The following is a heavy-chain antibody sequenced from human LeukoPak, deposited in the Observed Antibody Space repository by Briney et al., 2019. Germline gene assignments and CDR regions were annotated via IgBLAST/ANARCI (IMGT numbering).Heavy chain of an antibody. CDR3: ARTSPVLLWFGELCPYGMDV. D-gene: IGHD3-10*01. V-gene: IGHV4-31*03. CDR1: GGSISSGGYY. CDR2: IYYSGST. Sequence: SQTLSLTCTVSGGSISSGGYYWSWIRQHPGKGLEWIGYIYYSGSTYYNPSLKSRVTISVDTSKNQFSLKLSSVTAADTAVYYCARTSPVLLWFGELCPYGMDVWGQGTTVTVSS. J-gene: IGHJ6*02.